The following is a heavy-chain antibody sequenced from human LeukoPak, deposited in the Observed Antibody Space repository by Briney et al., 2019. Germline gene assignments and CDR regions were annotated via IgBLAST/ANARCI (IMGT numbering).Heavy chain of an antibody. J-gene: IGHJ5*02. Sequence: SETLSLTCTVSGYSISSGYYWSWVRQPPGKGLEWIGYVYSNGGTNYNSSLKSRVTISIDTSKNQFSLKVTSVTAADTAVYFCARIGGDSNWFDPWGQGTLVTVSS. CDR2: VYSNGGT. CDR1: GYSISSGYY. D-gene: IGHD3-10*01. V-gene: IGHV4-61*01. CDR3: ARIGGDSNWFDP.